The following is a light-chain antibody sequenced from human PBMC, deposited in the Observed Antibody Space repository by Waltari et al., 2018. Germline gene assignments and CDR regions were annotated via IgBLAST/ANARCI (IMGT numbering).Light chain of an antibody. CDR1: QSVRNN. CDR2: GAS. V-gene: IGKV3-15*01. CDR3: QQYNNWPPWT. Sequence: IVMTQSPATLSVSPGARATTSCRASQSVRNNLVWYQQKPGQAPRLLIYGASTRVTGIPARFSGSGSGTEFTLTISSLQSEDFAVYYCQQYNNWPPWTFGQGTKVEIK. J-gene: IGKJ1*01.